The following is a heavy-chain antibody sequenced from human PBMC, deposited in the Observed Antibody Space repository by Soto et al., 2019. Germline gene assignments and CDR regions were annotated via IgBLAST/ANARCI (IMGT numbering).Heavy chain of an antibody. CDR3: FRGGVTSRTFDY. Sequence: PGESLKISCKASGYIIKNYWIGWVSQVPGQGLEWTGIIFPDDSDTRYSPSFQGHVTISVDKSISTAYVQWSSLKASDSAIYYCFRGGVTSRTFDYWGQGTLVTVSS. J-gene: IGHJ4*02. CDR2: IFPDDSDT. V-gene: IGHV5-51*01. D-gene: IGHD3-16*01. CDR1: GYIIKNYW.